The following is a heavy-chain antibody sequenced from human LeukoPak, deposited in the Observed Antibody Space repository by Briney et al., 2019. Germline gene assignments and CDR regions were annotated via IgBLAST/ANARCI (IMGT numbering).Heavy chain of an antibody. V-gene: IGHV7-4-1*02. CDR1: GYSFTGSA. Sequence: GASVKVSCKASGYSFTGSAMNWVRQAPGQGLEWMGWINTDTGNPTYAQGFTGRFVFSLHTSVSTAYLQISSLKAEDTAVYYCARGSSSWEYYYMDVWGKGTTVTVSS. CDR2: INTDTGNP. J-gene: IGHJ6*03. CDR3: ARGSSSWEYYYMDV. D-gene: IGHD6-13*01.